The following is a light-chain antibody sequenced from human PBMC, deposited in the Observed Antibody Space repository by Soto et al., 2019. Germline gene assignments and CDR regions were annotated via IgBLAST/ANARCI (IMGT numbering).Light chain of an antibody. J-gene: IGKJ3*01. V-gene: IGKV3-20*01. CDR3: QQYGSSLFT. CDR2: GAS. Sequence: EIVLTQSPGTLSLSPGERATLSCRASQSVSSSYLAWYQQKPGQAPRLLIYGASSEATGIPDRFSGSGSGTDFTLTISRLEPEDFAVYYCQQYGSSLFTFGPGTQVDIK. CDR1: QSVSSSY.